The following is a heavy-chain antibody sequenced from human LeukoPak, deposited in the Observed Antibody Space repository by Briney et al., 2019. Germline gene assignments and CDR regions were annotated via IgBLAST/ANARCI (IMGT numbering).Heavy chain of an antibody. CDR1: GFTVSSNY. J-gene: IGHJ3*02. Sequence: GGSLRLSCAASGFTVSSNYMSWVRQAPGKGLEWVSVIYSGGSTYYADSVKGRFTISRDNSKNTLYLQMNSLRAEDTAVYYCARFPAVAGLSAFDIWGQGTMVTVSS. CDR2: IYSGGST. CDR3: ARFPAVAGLSAFDI. V-gene: IGHV3-66*01. D-gene: IGHD6-19*01.